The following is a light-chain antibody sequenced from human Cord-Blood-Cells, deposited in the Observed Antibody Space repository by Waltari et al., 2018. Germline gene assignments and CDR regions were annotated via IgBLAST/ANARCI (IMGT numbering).Light chain of an antibody. CDR3: SSYTSSSTWV. CDR2: DVS. J-gene: IGLJ3*02. Sequence: QSALTQPASVSGSPGQSITISCTGTSSDVGGYNYVSWYQQHPGKAPKLMIYDVSNRPSGVSPRFSGSTSGNTASLTISGLQAEDEADYYCSSYTSSSTWVFGGGTKLTVL. CDR1: SSDVGGYNY. V-gene: IGLV2-14*03.